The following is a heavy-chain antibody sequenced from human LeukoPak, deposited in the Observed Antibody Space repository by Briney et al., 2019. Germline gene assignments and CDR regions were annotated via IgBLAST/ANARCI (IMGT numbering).Heavy chain of an antibody. V-gene: IGHV4-4*07. Sequence: PSETLSLTCTVSGGSMSSYYWSWIRQPAGKGLEWVGRIYNSGSTNYNPSLKSRVTMSVDTSNTQFFLKLSSVTAADTAVYYGARYSPVNVARGVAGFHSYFDYWGQGTLVTVSS. CDR1: GGSMSSYY. D-gene: IGHD6-19*01. CDR3: ARYSPVNVARGVAGFHSYFDY. CDR2: IYNSGST. J-gene: IGHJ4*02.